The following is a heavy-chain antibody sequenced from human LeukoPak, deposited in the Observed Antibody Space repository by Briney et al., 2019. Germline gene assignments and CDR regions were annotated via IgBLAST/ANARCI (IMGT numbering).Heavy chain of an antibody. Sequence: PSETLSLTCAVYGGSFSGYYWSWIRQPPGKGLEWIGEINHSGSTNYNPSLKSRVTISVDTSKNQFSLKLSSVTAADTAVYYCARGDTAIYDYWGQGTLVTVSS. V-gene: IGHV4-34*01. CDR1: GGSFSGYY. J-gene: IGHJ4*02. CDR3: ARGDTAIYDY. D-gene: IGHD5-18*01. CDR2: INHSGST.